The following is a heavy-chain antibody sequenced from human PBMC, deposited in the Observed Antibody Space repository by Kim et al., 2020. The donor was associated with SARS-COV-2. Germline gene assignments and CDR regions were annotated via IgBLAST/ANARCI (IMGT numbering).Heavy chain of an antibody. V-gene: IGHV6-1*01. J-gene: IGHJ4*02. D-gene: IGHD6-13*01. CDR3: ARDLKNYSSSWLLDY. Sequence: VSVKSRITLNPDTSKNQFSLQLNSVTPEDTAVYYCARDLKNYSSSWLLDYWGQGTLVTVSS.